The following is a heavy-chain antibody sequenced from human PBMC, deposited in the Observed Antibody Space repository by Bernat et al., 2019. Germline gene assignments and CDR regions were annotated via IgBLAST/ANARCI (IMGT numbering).Heavy chain of an antibody. V-gene: IGHV1-2*04. CDR3: ARSFFYALGV. CDR2: INPDSGGT. Sequence: QAQLVQSGAEVKKAGASVKVSCKASGYSFTGFYIHWVRQAPGQGLEWMGWINPDSGGTNYAQKFQGWVTLTRDTSSSTAYMELNRLRFDDTAIYFCARSFFYALGVWGQGTTVTVPS. J-gene: IGHJ6*02. CDR1: GYSFTGFY. D-gene: IGHD3-16*02.